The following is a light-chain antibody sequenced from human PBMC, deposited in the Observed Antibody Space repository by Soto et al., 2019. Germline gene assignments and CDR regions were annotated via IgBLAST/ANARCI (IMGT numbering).Light chain of an antibody. Sequence: EIVLMQSPVTLSLSPGERATLSCRASQSVSSGFLAWYQQKPGQAPRLRICDASRRATGIADRFSGSGSGIDFTLTVNRLEPGDFAVYYWQQYGSLPFTFGQGTRLEIK. CDR3: QQYGSLPFT. CDR2: DAS. V-gene: IGKV3-20*01. CDR1: QSVSSGF. J-gene: IGKJ5*01.